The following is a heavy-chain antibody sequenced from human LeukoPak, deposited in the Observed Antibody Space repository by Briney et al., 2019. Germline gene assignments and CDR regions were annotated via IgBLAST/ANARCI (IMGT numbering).Heavy chain of an antibody. V-gene: IGHV4-59*01. J-gene: IGHJ6*02. CDR3: ARVGGSVSSYNYYYGMDV. CDR1: GGSISSYY. CDR2: IYYSGST. Sequence: PSETLSLTCTVSGGSISSYYWSWIRQPPGKGLEWIGYIYYSGSTNYNPSLKSRVTISVDTSKNQFSLKLSSVTAADTAVYYCARVGGSVSSYNYYYGMDVWGQGTTVTVSS. D-gene: IGHD3-10*01.